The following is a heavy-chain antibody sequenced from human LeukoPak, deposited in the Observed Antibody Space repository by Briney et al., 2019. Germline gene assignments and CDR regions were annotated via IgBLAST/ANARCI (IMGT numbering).Heavy chain of an antibody. D-gene: IGHD6-19*01. CDR3: AREDGLAVAAGAFDI. V-gene: IGHV1-2*02. CDR1: GYTFTSYY. Sequence: ASVKVSCKASGYTFTSYYMHWVRQAPGQGLEWMGWINPNSGGTNYAQKFQGRVTMTRDTSISTAYMELSRLRSDDTAVYYCAREDGLAVAAGAFDIWGQGTMVTVSS. J-gene: IGHJ3*02. CDR2: INPNSGGT.